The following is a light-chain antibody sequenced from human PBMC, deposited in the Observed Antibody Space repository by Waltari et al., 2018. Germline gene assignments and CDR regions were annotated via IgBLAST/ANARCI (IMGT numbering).Light chain of an antibody. CDR3: QVWDSSSDHYV. J-gene: IGLJ1*01. CDR2: YDS. Sequence: SYVLTQHPSVSVAPGKTARITCGGNNIGRKSVHWYQQKPGQAPVLVIYYDSDRPSGIPERFSGSNSGNTATLTISRVEAGDEADYYCQVWDSSSDHYVFGTGTKVTVL. V-gene: IGLV3-21*04. CDR1: NIGRKS.